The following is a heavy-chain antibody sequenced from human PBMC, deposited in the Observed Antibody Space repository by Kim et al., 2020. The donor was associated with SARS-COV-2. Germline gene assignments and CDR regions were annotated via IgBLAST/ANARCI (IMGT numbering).Heavy chain of an antibody. CDR1: GFTFDDYG. V-gene: IGHV3-20*04. CDR3: ARGSSGYYNYYYGMDV. J-gene: IGHJ6*02. D-gene: IGHD3-22*01. Sequence: GGSLRLSCAASGFTFDDYGMSWVRQAPGKGLEWVSGINWNGGSTGYADSVKGRFTISRDNAKNSLYLQMNSLRAEDTALYYCARGSSGYYNYYYGMDVWGQGPPVPVSS. CDR2: INWNGGST.